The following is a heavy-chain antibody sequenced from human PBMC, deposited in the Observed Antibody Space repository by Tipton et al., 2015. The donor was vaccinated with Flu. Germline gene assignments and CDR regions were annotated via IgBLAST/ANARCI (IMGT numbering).Heavy chain of an antibody. V-gene: IGHV3-30*04. Sequence: AVSGFTFSSYAMHWVRQAPGKGLEWVAVISYDGSNKYYADSVKGRFTISRDNSKNTLYLRMNSLRAEDTAVYYCARASYYYDSSGYDPADYWGQGTLVTVSS. CDR3: ARASYYYDSSGYDPADY. CDR1: GFTFSSYA. D-gene: IGHD3-22*01. J-gene: IGHJ4*02. CDR2: ISYDGSNK.